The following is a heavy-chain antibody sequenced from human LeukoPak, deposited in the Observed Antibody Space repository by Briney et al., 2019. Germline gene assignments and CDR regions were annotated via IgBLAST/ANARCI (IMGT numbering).Heavy chain of an antibody. J-gene: IGHJ3*02. CDR3: ARELVVEISGSYSRGAFDI. CDR2: IYYSGST. V-gene: IGHV4-61*01. Sequence: SETLSLTCTVSGYSISSGYYWGWIRQPPGKGLEWIGYIYYSGSTNYNPSLKSRVTISVDTSKNQFSLKLSSVTAADTAVYYCARELVVEISGSYSRGAFDIWGQGTMVTVSS. D-gene: IGHD1-26*01. CDR1: GYSISSGYY.